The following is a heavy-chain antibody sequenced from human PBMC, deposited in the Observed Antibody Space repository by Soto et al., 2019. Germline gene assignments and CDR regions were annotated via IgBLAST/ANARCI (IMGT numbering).Heavy chain of an antibody. CDR1: GGTFSSYA. CDR3: ARVCYYDSSGYPHPMDV. V-gene: IGHV1-69*13. D-gene: IGHD3-22*01. CDR2: IIPIFGTA. J-gene: IGHJ6*02. Sequence: SVKVSCKASGGTFSSYAISWVRQAPGQGLEWMGGIIPIFGTANYAQKFQGRVTITADESTSTAYMELSSLRSEDTAVYYCARVCYYDSSGYPHPMDVWGQGTTVTVSS.